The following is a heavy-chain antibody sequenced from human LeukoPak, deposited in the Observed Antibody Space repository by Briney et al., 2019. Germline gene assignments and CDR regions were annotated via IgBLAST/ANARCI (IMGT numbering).Heavy chain of an antibody. Sequence: ASVKVSCKASGYTFTGYYMHWVRQPPGQGLEWVGWINPNNGGRNYAHNFQGRLIITRDTSISTPYMQMSRLISDDTAVYYCSREDLGDDIGTGHNWFVLWGQGTLVTVS. CDR3: SREDLGDDIGTGHNWFVL. CDR2: INPNNGGR. CDR1: GYTFTGYY. V-gene: IGHV1-2*02. D-gene: IGHD3-9*01. J-gene: IGHJ5*02.